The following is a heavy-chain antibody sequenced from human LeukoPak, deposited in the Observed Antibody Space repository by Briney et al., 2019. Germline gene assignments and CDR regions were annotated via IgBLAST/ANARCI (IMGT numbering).Heavy chain of an antibody. D-gene: IGHD2-2*01. CDR3: ARDLGNDCSSTSCVG. CDR1: GFTFSSYS. Sequence: GGSLRLSCAASGFTFSSYSMNWVRQAPGKGLEWVSSISSSRSYIYYADSVKGRFTISRDNAKNSLYLQMNSLRAEDTAVYYCARDLGNDCSSTSCVGWGQGTLVTVSS. CDR2: ISSSRSYI. J-gene: IGHJ4*02. V-gene: IGHV3-21*01.